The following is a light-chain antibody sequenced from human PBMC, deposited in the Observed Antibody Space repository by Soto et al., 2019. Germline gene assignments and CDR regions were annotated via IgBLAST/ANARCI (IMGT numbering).Light chain of an antibody. V-gene: IGLV4-69*01. CDR3: QTWGSDNHVV. Sequence: QSVLTQSPSASASLGASVKVTCTLSSGHSSYAIAWHQQRPEKGPRYLMKLNSDGRHIKGDGIPDRFSGSSSGAERYLTISSLQSEDEADYYCQTWGSDNHVVFGEGTKVTVL. CDR1: SGHSSYA. J-gene: IGLJ2*01. CDR2: LNSDGRH.